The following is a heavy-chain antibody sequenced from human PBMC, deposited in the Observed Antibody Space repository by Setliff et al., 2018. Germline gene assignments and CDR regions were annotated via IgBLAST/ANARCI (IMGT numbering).Heavy chain of an antibody. CDR3: ASGGSGWYEREYYFDY. D-gene: IGHD6-19*01. CDR2: IYPGDSIT. Sequence: GESLKISCEGSGYSFTNYWIAWVRQMPGKGLEWMGIIYPGDSITRYSPSFQGQVTISVDKSINTAYLQWSSLKASDTAMYYCASGGSGWYEREYYFDYWGQGTLVTVSS. J-gene: IGHJ4*02. V-gene: IGHV5-51*01. CDR1: GYSFTNYW.